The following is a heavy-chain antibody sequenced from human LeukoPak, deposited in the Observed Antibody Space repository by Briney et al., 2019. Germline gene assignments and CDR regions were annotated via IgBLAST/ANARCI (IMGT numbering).Heavy chain of an antibody. CDR3: ARGPDSSSPQFDY. J-gene: IGHJ4*01. Sequence: ASVKVSCKASGYTFTGYYMHWVRQAPGQGLEWMGWINPNSGGTNYAQKFQGRVTMTRDTSISTACMELSRLRSDDTAVYYCARGPDSSSPQFDYWGQGTLVTVSS. CDR2: INPNSGGT. V-gene: IGHV1-2*02. CDR1: GYTFTGYY. D-gene: IGHD6-6*01.